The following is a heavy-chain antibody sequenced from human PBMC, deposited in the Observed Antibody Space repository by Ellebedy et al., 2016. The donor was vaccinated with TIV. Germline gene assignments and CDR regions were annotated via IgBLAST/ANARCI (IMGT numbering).Heavy chain of an antibody. CDR2: INPNDDTK. Sequence: AASVKVSCKASGYSFSNYYIHWVRQAPGQGLEWMGIINPNDDTKSYAQNFQVRVTVTRDTSTSTVYMELSSLRSEDTAVYYCARRDSGYFFYWGQGTLVTVSS. D-gene: IGHD5-12*01. J-gene: IGHJ4*02. CDR1: GYSFSNYY. CDR3: ARRDSGYFFY. V-gene: IGHV1-46*01.